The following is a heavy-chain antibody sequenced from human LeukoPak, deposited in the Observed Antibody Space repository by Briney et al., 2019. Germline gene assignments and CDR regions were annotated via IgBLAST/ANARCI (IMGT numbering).Heavy chain of an antibody. CDR1: GFTFSSYA. CDR3: ARDLAYCGGDCYSGYFDY. CDR2: ISDSGGST. D-gene: IGHD2-21*02. J-gene: IGHJ4*02. V-gene: IGHV3-23*01. Sequence: GGSLRLSCAASGFTFSSYAMSWVRQAPGKGLEWVSAISDSGGSTYYADSVKGRFTISRDTSKNTLYLQMNSLRAEDTAVYYCARDLAYCGGDCYSGYFDYWGQGTLVTVSS.